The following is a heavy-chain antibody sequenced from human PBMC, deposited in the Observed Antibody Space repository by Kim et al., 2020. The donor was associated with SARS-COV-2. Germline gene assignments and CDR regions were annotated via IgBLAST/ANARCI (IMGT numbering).Heavy chain of an antibody. V-gene: IGHV1-69*13. CDR1: GGSFSNYG. J-gene: IGHJ6*02. CDR3: ARDRNRVIMVYTTDYYSYVLDA. D-gene: IGHD2-8*01. Sequence: SVKVSCKASGGSFSNYGISWVRQAPGQGLQWMGGIIPIFDKSSYAQKFQGRVTITADESTNTVYMELSSLRSEDTAVYYCARDRNRVIMVYTTDYYSYVLDAWGQGTTVTVSS. CDR2: IIPIFDKS.